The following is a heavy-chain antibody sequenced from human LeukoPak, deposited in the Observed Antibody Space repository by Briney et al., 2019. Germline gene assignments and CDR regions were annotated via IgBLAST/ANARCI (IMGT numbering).Heavy chain of an antibody. Sequence: PSETLSLTCAVYGGSFSGYYWSWIRQPPGKGLEWIGEINHSGSTNYNPSLKSRVTISVDTSKNRFSLKLSSVTAADTAVYYCARRGTYGSGSYRFGRTFDYWGQGTLVTVSS. CDR2: INHSGST. V-gene: IGHV4-34*01. CDR1: GGSFSGYY. CDR3: ARRGTYGSGSYRFGRTFDY. D-gene: IGHD3-10*01. J-gene: IGHJ4*02.